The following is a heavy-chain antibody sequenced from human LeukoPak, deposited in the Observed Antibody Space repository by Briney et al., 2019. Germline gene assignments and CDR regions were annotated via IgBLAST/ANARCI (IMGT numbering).Heavy chain of an antibody. D-gene: IGHD5-12*01. CDR1: GGSFSGYY. J-gene: IGHJ4*02. Sequence: SETLSLTCAVYGGSFSGYYWSWIRQPPGKGLEWIGEINHSGSTNYNPSLKSRVTISVDTSKNQFSLKLSSVTAADTAVYYGARAIVATTEYYFDYWGQGTLVTVSS. CDR3: ARAIVATTEYYFDY. CDR2: INHSGST. V-gene: IGHV4-34*01.